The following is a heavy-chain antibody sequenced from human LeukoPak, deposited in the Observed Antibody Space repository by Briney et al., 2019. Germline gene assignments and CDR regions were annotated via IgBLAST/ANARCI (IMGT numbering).Heavy chain of an antibody. CDR3: ARDRGGSYYYGSGSYYRRGIFDY. D-gene: IGHD3-10*01. CDR1: GGSFSGYY. V-gene: IGHV4-34*01. CDR2: INHSGST. J-gene: IGHJ4*02. Sequence: SETLSLTCAVYGGSFSGYYWSWIRQPPGKGLEWIGEINHSGSTNYNPSLKSRVTISVDTSKNQFSLKLSSVTAADTAVYYCARDRGGSYYYGSGSYYRRGIFDYWGQGTLVTVSS.